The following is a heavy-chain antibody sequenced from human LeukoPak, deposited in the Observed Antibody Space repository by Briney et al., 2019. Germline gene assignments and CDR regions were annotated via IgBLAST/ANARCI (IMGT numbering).Heavy chain of an antibody. D-gene: IGHD6-19*01. J-gene: IGHJ6*02. Sequence: GGSLRLSCAASGFTFSSYGMHWVRQAPGKGLEWVAVIWYDGSNKYYADSVKGRFTISRDNSKNTLYLRMNSLRAEDTAVYYCARGESGWYYYYYGMDVWGQGTTVTVSS. V-gene: IGHV3-33*01. CDR2: IWYDGSNK. CDR3: ARGESGWYYYYYGMDV. CDR1: GFTFSSYG.